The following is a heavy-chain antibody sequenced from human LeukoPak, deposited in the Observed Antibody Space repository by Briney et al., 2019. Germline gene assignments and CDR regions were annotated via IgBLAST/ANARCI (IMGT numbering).Heavy chain of an antibody. CDR1: GFTFSSYW. J-gene: IGHJ4*02. Sequence: GGSLRLSCAASGFTFSSYWMSWVRQAPGKGLEWVANIKQDGSEKYYVDSVKGRFTISRDNAKNSLYLQMNSLRAEDTAVYYCARWAYSYGSGGYYSDYWGQGTLVTVSS. CDR3: ARWAYSYGSGGYYSDY. D-gene: IGHD5-18*01. CDR2: IKQDGSEK. V-gene: IGHV3-7*01.